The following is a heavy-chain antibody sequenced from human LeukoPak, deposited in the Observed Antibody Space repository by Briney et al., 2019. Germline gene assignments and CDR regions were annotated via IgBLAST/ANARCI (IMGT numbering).Heavy chain of an antibody. J-gene: IGHJ2*01. CDR1: GGSFSGYY. D-gene: IGHD3-9*01. CDR3: ARGRYDILTGYPSYWYFDL. CDR2: IYYSGST. V-gene: IGHV4-59*01. Sequence: PSEALSLTCAVYGGSFSGYYWSWIRQPPGKGLEWIGYIYYSGSTNYNPSLKSRVTISVDTSKNQFSLKLSSVTAADTAVYYCARGRYDILTGYPSYWYFDLWGRGTLVTVSS.